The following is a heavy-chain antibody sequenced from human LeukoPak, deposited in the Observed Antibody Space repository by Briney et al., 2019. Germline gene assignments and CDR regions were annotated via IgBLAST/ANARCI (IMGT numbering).Heavy chain of an antibody. J-gene: IGHJ6*02. D-gene: IGHD3-16*02. CDR2: IKQDGSGK. CDR1: GFTFSSYW. V-gene: IGHV3-7*01. CDR3: ARDGGVYVWGSSRSYDMDV. Sequence: GGSLRLSCAASGFTFSSYWMSWVRQAPGKGVEWVANIKQDGSGKYYVDSVKGRFTISRDNAKNSLYLQMNSLRAEDTAVYYCARDGGVYVWGSSRSYDMDVWGQGTTVTVSS.